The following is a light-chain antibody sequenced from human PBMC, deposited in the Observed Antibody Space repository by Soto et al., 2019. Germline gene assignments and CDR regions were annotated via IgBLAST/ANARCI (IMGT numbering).Light chain of an antibody. V-gene: IGKV2-30*01. CDR3: MQGAHWPMYT. J-gene: IGKJ2*01. Sequence: DVMMTQSPLSLPVTLGQPASISCRSSQGLVFSDGNTYLSWFQQRPGQSPRRLIYRVSNRVSGVPDRFIGIVSGTDFTLKTSRVEAEDVGIYYCMQGAHWPMYTFGQGTKLEIK. CDR1: QGLVFSDGNTY. CDR2: RVS.